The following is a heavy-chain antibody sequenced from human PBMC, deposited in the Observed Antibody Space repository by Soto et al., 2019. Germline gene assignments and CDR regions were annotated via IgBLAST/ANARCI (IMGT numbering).Heavy chain of an antibody. CDR1: GFSLSDYA. D-gene: IGHD2-8*02. CDR2: ISSDSRTI. J-gene: IGHJ6*02. Sequence: HPGGSLRLSCVASGFSLSDYAATWVRQAPGKGLEWVSFISSDSRTIYYADSVEGRFTVSRDNARNSVSLQMDSLRDEDAAVYYCARIKLVVLFFINVDVYDMDVWGQGTSVTVSS. V-gene: IGHV3-48*02. CDR3: ARIKLVVLFFINVDVYDMDV.